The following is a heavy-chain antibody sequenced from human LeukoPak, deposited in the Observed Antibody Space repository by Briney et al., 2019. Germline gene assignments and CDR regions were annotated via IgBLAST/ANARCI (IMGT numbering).Heavy chain of an antibody. Sequence: SETLSLTCTVSGGSISSDTYYWSWIRQPAGKGLEWIGRIFTSGSTNYNPSLKSRVTISVDTPKNQFSLKLSSVTAADTAVYYCATTTVTTAIIDYWGQGTLVTVSS. V-gene: IGHV4-61*02. CDR1: GGSISSDTYY. CDR2: IFTSGST. J-gene: IGHJ4*02. CDR3: ATTTVTTAIIDY. D-gene: IGHD4-17*01.